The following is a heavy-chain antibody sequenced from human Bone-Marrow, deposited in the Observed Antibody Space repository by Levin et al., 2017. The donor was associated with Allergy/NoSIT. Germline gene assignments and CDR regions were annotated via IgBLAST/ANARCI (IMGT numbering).Heavy chain of an antibody. CDR2: SYTSGNI. V-gene: IGHV4-61*09. CDR1: GVSIPSGSYY. CDR3: ARVLQYSYYYTDV. D-gene: IGHD2-21*01. Sequence: SQTLSLPCPVSGVSIPSGSYYWSWIRQPAGKGLEWIGHSYTSGNITYNPSLKSRVTISLDTSKNQFSLKLRSVTAADTAVYYCARVLQYSYYYTDVWGKGTMVTVSS. J-gene: IGHJ6*03.